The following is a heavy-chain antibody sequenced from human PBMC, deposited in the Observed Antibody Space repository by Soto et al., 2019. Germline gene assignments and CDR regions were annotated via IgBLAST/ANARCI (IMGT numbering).Heavy chain of an antibody. D-gene: IGHD4-17*01. CDR2: IYPGDSDT. CDR1: GNSFTSYW. V-gene: IGHV5-51*01. CDR3: ARRARSGYGGNGLDAFDI. Sequence: PGESLKISCKGSGNSFTSYWIGWVRQMPGKGLEWMGIIYPGDSDTRYSPSFQGQVTISADKSISTAYLQWSSLKASDTAMYYCARRARSGYGGNGLDAFDIWGQGTMVTVSS. J-gene: IGHJ3*02.